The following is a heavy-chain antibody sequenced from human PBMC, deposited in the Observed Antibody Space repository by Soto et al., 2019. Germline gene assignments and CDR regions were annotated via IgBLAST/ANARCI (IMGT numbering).Heavy chain of an antibody. CDR1: GFTFSSYA. V-gene: IGHV3-30-3*01. Sequence: QVQLVESGGGVVQPGRSLRLSCAASGFTFSSYAMHWVRQAPGKGLEWVAVISYDGSNKYYADSVKGRFTISSDNSKNTLYLQMNSLRAEDTAVYYCARVYSMNALGHAFDYWGQGTLVTVSS. CDR3: ARVYSMNALGHAFDY. CDR2: ISYDGSNK. J-gene: IGHJ4*02. D-gene: IGHD3-22*01.